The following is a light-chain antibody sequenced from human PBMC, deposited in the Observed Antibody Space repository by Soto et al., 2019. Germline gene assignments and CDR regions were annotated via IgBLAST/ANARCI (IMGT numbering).Light chain of an antibody. CDR2: AAS. J-gene: IGKJ2*01. CDR1: QDISSW. Sequence: DIQMTQSPSSVSASVGDRVTITCRASQDISSWLAWYQQKPGKAPKLLIYAASSSQSGVPSKFRGSGSGADFTLTFSSLQPEDFATHYCQQSNSFPYAFGQGTKLVIK. CDR3: QQSNSFPYA. V-gene: IGKV1-12*01.